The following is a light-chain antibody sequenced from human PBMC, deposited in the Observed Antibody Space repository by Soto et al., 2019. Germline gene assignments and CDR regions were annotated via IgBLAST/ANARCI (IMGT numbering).Light chain of an antibody. CDR2: GNG. V-gene: IGLV1-40*01. CDR3: QSYDSSLRGSEV. J-gene: IGLJ1*01. Sequence: QLVLTQPPSVSGAPGQRVTISCTGSSSNIGAGYDVHWYQQLPGTAPKLLIYGNGNRPSGVPDRFSGSKSGTSASLAITGLQAEDEADYYCQSYDSSLRGSEVFGTGTKLTVL. CDR1: SSNIGAGYD.